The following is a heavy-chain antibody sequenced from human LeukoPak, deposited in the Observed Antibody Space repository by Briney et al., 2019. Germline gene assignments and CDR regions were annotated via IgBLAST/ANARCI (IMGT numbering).Heavy chain of an antibody. CDR2: IKQDGSEK. V-gene: IGHV3-7*05. J-gene: IGHJ4*02. CDR3: ARYYDSSAYYDSFDY. Sequence: GGSLRLSCAASGFTFSGYWMSWVRQAPGKGLEWVANIKQDGSEKYYVDSVKGRFTISRDNAKNSLSLQMNSLRAEDTAVYYCARYYDSSAYYDSFDYWGQGTLVTVSS. CDR1: GFTFSGYW. D-gene: IGHD3-22*01.